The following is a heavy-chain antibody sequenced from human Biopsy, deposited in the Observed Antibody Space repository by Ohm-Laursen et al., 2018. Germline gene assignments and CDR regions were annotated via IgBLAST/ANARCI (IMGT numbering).Heavy chain of an antibody. CDR1: AGSISNINYY. Sequence: GTLSLSGTGFAGSISNINYYWGWIRQPPGKGLVWIGSIFYRGSTHYKPSLKSRVNISVDTSKNQFSLKLNSVTAADTAVYYCARDYDTSGYYYVSWGQGTLVTVSS. J-gene: IGHJ5*02. D-gene: IGHD3-22*01. CDR3: ARDYDTSGYYYVS. CDR2: IFYRGST. V-gene: IGHV4-39*01.